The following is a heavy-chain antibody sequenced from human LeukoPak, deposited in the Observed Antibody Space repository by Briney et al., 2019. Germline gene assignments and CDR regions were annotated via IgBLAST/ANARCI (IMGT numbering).Heavy chain of an antibody. J-gene: IGHJ4*02. D-gene: IGHD4-17*01. V-gene: IGHV4-59*01. CDR3: ATGYGDFRVEGRYFYS. CDR1: DGSITNYD. CDR2: VHYSGTT. Sequence: SETLSLTCTVSDGSITNYDWSWVRQPPGKGLEFIGHVHYSGTTNYNPSLRSRVTISIDTSKKHFFLKLKSVTAADTAVYYCATGYGDFRVEGRYFYSWGQGTLVTVSS.